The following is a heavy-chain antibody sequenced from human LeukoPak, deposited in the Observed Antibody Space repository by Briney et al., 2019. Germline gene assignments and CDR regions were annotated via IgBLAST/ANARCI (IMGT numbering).Heavy chain of an antibody. D-gene: IGHD6-13*01. J-gene: IGHJ5*02. CDR2: IYYSGST. Sequence: SETLSLTCTVSGGSISSSSYYWGWIRQPPGKGLEWIGSIYYSGSTYYNPSLKSRVTISVDTSKNQFSLKLSSVTAAETAVYYCARYPPGSSSWFDHWGQGTLVTVSS. CDR3: ARYPPGSSSWFDH. CDR1: GGSISSSSYY. V-gene: IGHV4-39*01.